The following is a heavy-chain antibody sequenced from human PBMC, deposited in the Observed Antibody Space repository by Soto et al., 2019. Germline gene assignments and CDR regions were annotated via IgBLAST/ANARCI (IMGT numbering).Heavy chain of an antibody. V-gene: IGHV4-34*01. D-gene: IGHD4-17*01. J-gene: IGHJ6*03. Sequence: SETLSLTCGVYGVSLSDYYWSWIRQPPGKGLEWIGEVNQSGSTDYNASLKSRVTISVDTSKNQFSLRLSSVTAADTAVYYCAKMTTVTNTYYYYMDVWGKGTTVTVSS. CDR3: AKMTTVTNTYYYYMDV. CDR1: GVSLSDYY. CDR2: VNQSGST.